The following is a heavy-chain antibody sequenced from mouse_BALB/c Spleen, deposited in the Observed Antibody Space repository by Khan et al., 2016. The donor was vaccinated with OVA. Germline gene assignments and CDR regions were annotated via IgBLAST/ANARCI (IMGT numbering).Heavy chain of an antibody. D-gene: IGHD2-4*01. CDR3: ARRRTTMIMTGFAY. Sequence: EVELVESGGGLVKPGGSLKLSCVVSGFNFSSYGMSWVRQTPEKRLEWVATISGGGTYTFYSDSAKGRFTISRDNAKNNLYLQMSSLRSEDTALYCCARRRTTMIMTGFAYWGQGTLVTVSA. CDR1: GFNFSSYG. J-gene: IGHJ3*01. V-gene: IGHV5-9-2*01. CDR2: ISGGGTYT.